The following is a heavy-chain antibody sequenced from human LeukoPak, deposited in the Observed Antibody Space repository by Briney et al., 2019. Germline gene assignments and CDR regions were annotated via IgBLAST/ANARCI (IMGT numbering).Heavy chain of an antibody. J-gene: IGHJ4*02. V-gene: IGHV1-2*04. CDR2: FNPNSGGT. D-gene: IGHD2-2*01. CDR3: ARGSDIVVVPAAGPFDY. CDR1: GYTFTGYY. Sequence: GASVKVSCKASGYTFTGYYMHWVRQAPGQGLEWMGWFNPNSGGTNYAQKFQGWVTMTRDTSISTAYMELSRLRSDDTAVYYCARGSDIVVVPAAGPFDYWGQGTLVAVSS.